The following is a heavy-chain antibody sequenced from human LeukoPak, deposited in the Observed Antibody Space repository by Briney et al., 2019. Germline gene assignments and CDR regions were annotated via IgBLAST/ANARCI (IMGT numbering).Heavy chain of an antibody. CDR2: INPNSGGT. V-gene: IGHV1-2*02. CDR3: ARDDSSSPNSY. D-gene: IGHD6-6*01. CDR1: GYTFTGYY. J-gene: IGHJ4*02. Sequence: SXKASGYTFTGYYMHWVRQAPGQGSEWMGWINPNSGGTNYAQKFQGRVTINRDTSISTAYMELSRLRSDDTAVYYCARDDSSSPNSYWGQGTLVTVSS.